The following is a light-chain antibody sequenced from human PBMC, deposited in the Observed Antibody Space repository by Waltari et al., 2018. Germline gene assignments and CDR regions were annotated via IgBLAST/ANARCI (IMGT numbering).Light chain of an antibody. CDR2: DVS. CDR1: SSDVGAYNY. CDR3: SSYTTSNTWV. Sequence: QSALTQPVSVSGSPGQSITISCTGTSSDVGAYNYVSWYQQHPGKAPKLMIYDVSNRPSGVSNRFSASKSGNTASLTISGLQAEDEADYYCSSYTTSNTWVFGGGTKLTVL. V-gene: IGLV2-14*03. J-gene: IGLJ3*02.